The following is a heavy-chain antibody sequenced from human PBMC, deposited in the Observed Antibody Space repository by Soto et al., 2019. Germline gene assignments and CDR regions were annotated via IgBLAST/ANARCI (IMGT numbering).Heavy chain of an antibody. CDR3: ARLIRAPYYYCGMDV. CDR1: GGSVSSGSYY. J-gene: IGHJ6*02. Sequence: KPSETLSLTCTDSGGSVSSGSYYWSWIRQPPGKGLEWIGYIYYSGSTNYNPSLKSRVTISVDTSKNQFSLKLSSVTAADTAVYYCARLIRAPYYYCGMDVWGQGTTVTVSS. CDR2: IYYSGST. V-gene: IGHV4-61*01.